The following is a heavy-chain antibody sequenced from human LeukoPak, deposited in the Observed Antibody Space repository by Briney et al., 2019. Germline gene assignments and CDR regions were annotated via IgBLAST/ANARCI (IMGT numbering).Heavy chain of an antibody. V-gene: IGHV5-51*01. Sequence: GESLKISCQGSGYSFTSYWIGWVRQIPGKGLEWMGIIYPANSHTKYSPSSQGQVTISADKSISTAYLQWSSLKASDTAMYFCATTLNGSFYWDYWGQGTLVAVSS. CDR3: ATTLNGSFYWDY. D-gene: IGHD2-15*01. J-gene: IGHJ4*02. CDR1: GYSFTSYW. CDR2: IYPANSHT.